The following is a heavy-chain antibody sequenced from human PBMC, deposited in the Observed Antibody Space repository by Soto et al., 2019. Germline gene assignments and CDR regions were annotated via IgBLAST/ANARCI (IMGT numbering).Heavy chain of an antibody. CDR2: INAGNGNT. V-gene: IGHV1-3*01. Sequence: ASVKVSCKASGYTFTSYAMHWVRQAPGQRLEWMGWINAGNGNTKYSQKFQGRVTITRDTSASTAYMELSSLRSEDTAVYYCARDPGHGLRYFDWLLSSGPDAFDIWGQGTMVTVSS. CDR1: GYTFTSYA. J-gene: IGHJ3*02. D-gene: IGHD3-9*01. CDR3: ARDPGHGLRYFDWLLSSGPDAFDI.